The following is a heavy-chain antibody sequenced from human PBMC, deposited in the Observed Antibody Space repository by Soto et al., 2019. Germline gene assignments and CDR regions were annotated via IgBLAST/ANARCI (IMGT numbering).Heavy chain of an antibody. V-gene: IGHV1-3*01. Sequence: QVQLVQSGAEVKNPGASVKVSCKASGYSFTSYALHWVRQAPGQRLEWMGWINAANGNTKYSQKFQGRVTVTRDATATTAYMDLSSLTSEDTAVYYCARARGAGGYGDFSLSNWFDPWGQGSLFIVSS. CDR2: INAANGNT. CDR1: GYSFTSYA. CDR3: ARARGAGGYGDFSLSNWFDP. D-gene: IGHD4-17*01. J-gene: IGHJ5*02.